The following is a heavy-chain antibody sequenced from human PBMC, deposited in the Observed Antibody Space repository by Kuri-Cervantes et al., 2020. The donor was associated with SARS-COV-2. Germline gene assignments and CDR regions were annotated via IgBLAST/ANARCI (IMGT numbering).Heavy chain of an antibody. CDR2: INHSGST. D-gene: IGHD4-23*01. CDR1: GGSISSPSYH. CDR3: ARPGGFLDV. J-gene: IGHJ6*04. V-gene: IGHV4-39*07. Sequence: SETLSLTCVVSGGSISSPSYHWGWVRQPPGEGLEWIGEINHSGSTNYNPSLKSRVTISVDTSKNQFSLKLSSVTAADTAVYYCARPGGFLDVWGKGTTVTVSS.